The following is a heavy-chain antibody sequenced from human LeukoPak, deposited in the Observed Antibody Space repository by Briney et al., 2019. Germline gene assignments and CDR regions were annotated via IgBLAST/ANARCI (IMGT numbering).Heavy chain of an antibody. CDR2: ISGSGGST. CDR3: AKGPNSSGYEDDAFDI. Sequence: GGSLRLSCAASGFTFDDYAMHWVRQAPGKGLEWVSAISGSGGSTYYADSVKGRFTISRDNSKNTLYLQMNSLRAEDTAVYYCAKGPNSSGYEDDAFDIWGQGTMVTVSS. CDR1: GFTFDDYA. J-gene: IGHJ3*02. D-gene: IGHD3-22*01. V-gene: IGHV3-23*01.